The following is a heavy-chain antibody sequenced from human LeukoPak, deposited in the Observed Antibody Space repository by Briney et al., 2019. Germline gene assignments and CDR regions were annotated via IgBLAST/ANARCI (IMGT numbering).Heavy chain of an antibody. J-gene: IGHJ4*02. CDR1: GYTFTGYY. V-gene: IGHV1-2*02. D-gene: IGHD5-12*01. Sequence: GASVKVSCKASGYTFTGYYMHWVRQAPGQGLEWMGWINPNSGGTNYAQKFQGRVTMTRDTSISTAYMELSRLRSDDTAVYYCARDDPLYGGYLPPFDYWGQGTLVTVSS. CDR3: ARDDPLYGGYLPPFDY. CDR2: INPNSGGT.